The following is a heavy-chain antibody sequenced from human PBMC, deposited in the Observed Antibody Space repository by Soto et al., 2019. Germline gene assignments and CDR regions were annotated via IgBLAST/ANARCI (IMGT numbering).Heavy chain of an antibody. CDR2: IWYDGSNK. J-gene: IGHJ4*02. CDR3: ARDTNDYYDSSGYSDY. D-gene: IGHD3-22*01. Sequence: GGSLRLSCAASGFTFSSYGMHWVRQAPGKGLEWVAVIWYDGSNKYYADSVKGRFTISRDNSKNTLYLQMNSLRAEDTAVYYCARDTNDYYDSSGYSDYWGQGTLVTVSS. CDR1: GFTFSSYG. V-gene: IGHV3-33*01.